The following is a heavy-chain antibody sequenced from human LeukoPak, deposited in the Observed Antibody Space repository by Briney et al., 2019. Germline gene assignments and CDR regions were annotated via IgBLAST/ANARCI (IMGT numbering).Heavy chain of an antibody. Sequence: GGSLRLSCATSGFSFSSYAMSWVRQAPGKGLEWVSAMSSSDDGRYYAASVRGRFTISRDTSRSTLYLQMNSLRAEDAAVYYCAKAPVTSCRGAFCYPFDYWGQGTLVAVSS. D-gene: IGHD2-15*01. V-gene: IGHV3-23*01. CDR1: GFSFSSYA. CDR3: AKAPVTSCRGAFCYPFDY. CDR2: MSSSDDGR. J-gene: IGHJ4*02.